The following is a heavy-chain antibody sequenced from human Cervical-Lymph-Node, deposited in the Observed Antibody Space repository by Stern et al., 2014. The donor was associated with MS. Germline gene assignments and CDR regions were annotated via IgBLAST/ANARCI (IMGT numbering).Heavy chain of an antibody. CDR1: GASITSYY. Sequence: MQLVDSGPGLLRPSETLSLTCTVSGASITSYYWSWIRQPPGKGLEWIGYIYYSGTTNYNASLKGRVAISIDTSKTQFSLRLSSVTAADTAVYYCARATDLWGQGTLVTVSS. CDR3: ARATDL. J-gene: IGHJ5*02. V-gene: IGHV4-59*01. CDR2: IYYSGTT.